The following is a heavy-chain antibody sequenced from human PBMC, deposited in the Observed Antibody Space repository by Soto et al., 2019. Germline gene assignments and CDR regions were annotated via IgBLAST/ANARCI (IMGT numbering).Heavy chain of an antibody. CDR1: GFTFSTYS. J-gene: IGHJ4*02. CDR2: ISSSITTT. D-gene: IGHD3-3*01. CDR3: ARVECGARFFDY. V-gene: IGHV3-48*02. Sequence: GGSLRLSCAASGFTFSTYSVNWVRQAPGKGLEWVSYISSSITTTSYADSVKGRFTISRDNAKNSLYLQMNSLRDEETAVYYWARVECGARFFDYWGQGTLVTVSS.